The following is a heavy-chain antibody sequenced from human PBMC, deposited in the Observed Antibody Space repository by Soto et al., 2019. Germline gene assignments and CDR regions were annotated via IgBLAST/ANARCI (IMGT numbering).Heavy chain of an antibody. CDR2: IYYSGST. V-gene: IGHV4-39*01. CDR3: ARQLLNYGSRSYDKDPHNWFDP. J-gene: IGHJ5*02. Sequence: SETLSLTCTVSGGSISSSSYYWGWIRQPPGKGLEWIGSIYYSGSTYYNPSLKSRVTISVDTSKNQFSLKLSSVTAADTAVYYCARQLLNYGSRSYDKDPHNWFDPWGQENLVTVS. CDR1: GGSISSSSYY. D-gene: IGHD3-10*01.